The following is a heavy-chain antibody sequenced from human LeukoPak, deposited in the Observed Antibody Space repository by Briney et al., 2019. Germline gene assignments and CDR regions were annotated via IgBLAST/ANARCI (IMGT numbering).Heavy chain of an antibody. J-gene: IGHJ4*02. CDR2: ISSSSSYI. CDR1: GFTFSSYS. D-gene: IGHD6-13*01. CDR3: AREQGSWTDY. Sequence: GGSLRLSCAASGFTFSSYSMNWVRQAPGRGLEWVSSISSSSSYIYYADSVKGRFTISRDNAKNSPYLQMNSLRAEDTAVYYCAREQGSWTDYWGQGTLVTVSS. V-gene: IGHV3-21*01.